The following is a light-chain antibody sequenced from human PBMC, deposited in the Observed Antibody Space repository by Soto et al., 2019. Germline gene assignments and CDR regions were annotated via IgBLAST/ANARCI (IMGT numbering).Light chain of an antibody. CDR3: TSYTSRRVV. V-gene: IGLV2-14*03. CDR2: DVR. CDR1: SSDVGAYNY. Sequence: QSALTQPASVSGSPGQSITISCTGTSSDVGAYNYVSWYQQHPGKAPKLMIYDVRNRFSGVSNRFSGSKSGNTASLTISGLQAEDEADYYCTSYTSRRVVFGGGTKLTVL. J-gene: IGLJ2*01.